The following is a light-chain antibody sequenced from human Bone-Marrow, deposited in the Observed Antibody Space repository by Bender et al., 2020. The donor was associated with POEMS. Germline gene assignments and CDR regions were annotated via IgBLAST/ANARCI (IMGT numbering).Light chain of an antibody. CDR2: DNV. J-gene: IGLJ3*02. Sequence: SYLLTQAPSVSVAPGQTARISCGGANIGSQSVHWYQQRPGQAPMLVVFDNVDRHSGIPERFSGSNSGNTATLTISRAEAGDEADYYCQVWDSNSDQWVFGGGTKVTVL. CDR3: QVWDSNSDQWV. CDR1: NIGSQS. V-gene: IGLV3-21*02.